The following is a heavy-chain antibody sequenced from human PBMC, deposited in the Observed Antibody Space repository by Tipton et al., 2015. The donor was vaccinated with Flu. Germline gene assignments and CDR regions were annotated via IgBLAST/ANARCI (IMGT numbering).Heavy chain of an antibody. CDR3: ARRNLYSYGFLGF. V-gene: IGHV3-7*01. J-gene: IGHJ4*02. Sequence: SLRLSCAASGFTFSSYWMSWVRQAPGKGLEWVANIKQDGSEKYYVDSVKGRFTISRDNAKNSLYLQMNSLRAEDTAVYYCARRNLYSYGFLGFWGQGTLVTVSS. CDR1: GFTFSSYW. CDR2: IKQDGSEK. D-gene: IGHD5-18*01.